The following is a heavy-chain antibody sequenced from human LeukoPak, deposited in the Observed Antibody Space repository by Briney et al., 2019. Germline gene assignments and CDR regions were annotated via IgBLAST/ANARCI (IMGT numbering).Heavy chain of an antibody. CDR3: ARSEIFGVVIIPNGMDV. V-gene: IGHV4-59*01. J-gene: IGHJ6*02. D-gene: IGHD3-3*01. CDR2: IYYSGST. Sequence: ASETLSLTCTVSGGSISTYYGNWIRQAPGKGLEWIGYIYYSGSTNYNPSLKSRVTISVDTSKNQFSLKLSSVTAADTAVYYCARSEIFGVVIIPNGMDVWGQGTTVTVSS. CDR1: GGSISTYY.